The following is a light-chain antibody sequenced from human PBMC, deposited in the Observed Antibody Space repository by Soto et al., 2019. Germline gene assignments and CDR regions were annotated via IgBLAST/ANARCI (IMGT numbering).Light chain of an antibody. V-gene: IGKV1-17*01. Sequence: IQMTQSPSSLSASVGDRVTITCRASQGIRNDLGWYQQKPGKAPNLLIYKASSLQSGVPSRFSGSGSGTEFTLTISSLQPDDFATYYCQQYNSPATFGGGTKVDIK. CDR2: KAS. CDR3: QQYNSPAT. CDR1: QGIRND. J-gene: IGKJ4*01.